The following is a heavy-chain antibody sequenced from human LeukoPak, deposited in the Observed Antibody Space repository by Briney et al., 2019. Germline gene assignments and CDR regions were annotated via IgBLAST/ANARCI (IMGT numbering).Heavy chain of an antibody. J-gene: IGHJ4*02. CDR1: GFTFGSYA. CDR3: ATQTDGVIHDY. D-gene: IGHD1-1*01. Sequence: GGSLRLSCAASGFTFGSYAISGSRKAPGKGLGWVSAISGSGGSTYYADSVKGRFTISRDNSKNTLYLQMNSLRAEDTAVYYCATQTDGVIHDYWGQGTLVTVSS. CDR2: ISGSGGST. V-gene: IGHV3-23*01.